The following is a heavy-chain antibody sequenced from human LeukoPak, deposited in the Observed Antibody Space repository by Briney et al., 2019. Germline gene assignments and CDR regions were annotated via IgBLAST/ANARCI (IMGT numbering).Heavy chain of an antibody. J-gene: IGHJ6*02. CDR2: ISGSGRST. Sequence: GGSLRLSCAASGFTFSSYAMSWVRQAPGKGLEWVSAISGSGRSTYYADSVKGRFTISRDNSKNTLFLQMNSLRAEDTALYYCAKDGRSGYEYYYYGMDVWGQGTTVTVSS. CDR3: AKDGRSGYEYYYYGMDV. D-gene: IGHD5-12*01. CDR1: GFTFSSYA. V-gene: IGHV3-23*01.